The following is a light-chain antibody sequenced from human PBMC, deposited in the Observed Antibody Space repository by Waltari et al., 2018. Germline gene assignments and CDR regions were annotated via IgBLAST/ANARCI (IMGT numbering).Light chain of an antibody. CDR2: KAS. J-gene: IGKJ1*01. CDR1: QIISSW. Sequence: DIQMTQSPSTLSASVGDRVTITCRASQIISSWLAWYQQKPGKAPKLLIYKASSLESGVPSRFSGSGSGTEFTLTISSLQPDDFATYYCQQYNSYSRTFGQGTKVEMK. CDR3: QQYNSYSRT. V-gene: IGKV1-5*03.